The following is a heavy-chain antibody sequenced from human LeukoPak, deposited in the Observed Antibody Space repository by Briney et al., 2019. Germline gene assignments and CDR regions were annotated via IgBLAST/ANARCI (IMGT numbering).Heavy chain of an antibody. CDR3: ARQSQGGGSRWYFY. V-gene: IGHV5-51*01. J-gene: IGHJ4*02. Sequence: GESLKISCKASGYTFTNYWIGWVRQMPGKGLEWMGLIYPGNSDTRYSPSFQGQVTISADKSINTAYLQWSTLKASDSAMFYCARQSQGGGSRWYFYWGQGTLVTVSS. D-gene: IGHD6-13*01. CDR1: GYTFTNYW. CDR2: IYPGNSDT.